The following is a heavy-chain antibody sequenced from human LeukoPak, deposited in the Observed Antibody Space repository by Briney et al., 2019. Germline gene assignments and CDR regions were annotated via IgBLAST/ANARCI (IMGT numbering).Heavy chain of an antibody. Sequence: GGSLRLSCAPSGFTFSDYSMNWVRQAPGKGLEWVSVIYSGGTTHYADSVKGRFTISRDNSKNTLYLQMNSLRAEDTAVYYCARGRRITIFGVIIDRYFDYWGQGTLVTVSS. CDR2: IYSGGTT. V-gene: IGHV3-66*01. J-gene: IGHJ4*02. D-gene: IGHD3-3*01. CDR3: ARGRRITIFGVIIDRYFDY. CDR1: GFTFSDYS.